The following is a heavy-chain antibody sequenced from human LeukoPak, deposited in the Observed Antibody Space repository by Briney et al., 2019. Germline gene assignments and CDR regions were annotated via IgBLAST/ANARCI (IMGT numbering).Heavy chain of an antibody. CDR2: INPNSGGT. D-gene: IGHD1-7*01. CDR3: ARASKWDWNYVFDY. J-gene: IGHJ4*02. Sequence: GASVKVSCKASGYTFSGYYIHWVRQAPGQGLEWMGRINPNSGGTNYAQKFQGRVTMTRDTSISTAYMELSRLRSDDTAVYYCARASKWDWNYVFDYWGQGTLVTVSS. V-gene: IGHV1-2*06. CDR1: GYTFSGYY.